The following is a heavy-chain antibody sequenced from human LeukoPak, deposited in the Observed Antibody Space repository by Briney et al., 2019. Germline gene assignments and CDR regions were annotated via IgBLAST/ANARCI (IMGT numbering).Heavy chain of an antibody. V-gene: IGHV3-64*01. CDR1: GFSFDKFG. Sequence: GGSLRLSCVASGFSFDKFGMHWVRQAPGKGLEYVSSVSADESGKYYTKSVRGRFSVSRDNSKNTMYLQLGNLRPDDMGIYYCASLDRSEIPWGPGTLVTVSS. D-gene: IGHD1-26*01. CDR3: ASLDRSEIP. CDR2: VSADESGK. J-gene: IGHJ5*02.